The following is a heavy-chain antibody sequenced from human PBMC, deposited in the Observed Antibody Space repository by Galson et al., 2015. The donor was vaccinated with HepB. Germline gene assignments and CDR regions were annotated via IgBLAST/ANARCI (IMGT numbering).Heavy chain of an antibody. V-gene: IGHV1-3*01. CDR1: GYTFTSYA. CDR3: ARSARVVVVAAYSGDAFDI. J-gene: IGHJ3*02. Sequence: SVKVSCKASGYTFTSYAMHWVRQAPGQRLEWMGWINAGNGNTKYSQKFQGRVTITRDTSASTAYMELSSLRSEDTAVYYCARSARVVVVAAYSGDAFDIWGQGIMVTVSS. D-gene: IGHD2-15*01. CDR2: INAGNGNT.